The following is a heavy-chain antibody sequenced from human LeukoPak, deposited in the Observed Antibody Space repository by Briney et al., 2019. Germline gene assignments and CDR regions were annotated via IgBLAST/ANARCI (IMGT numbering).Heavy chain of an antibody. CDR3: AAFYHSAFFDY. V-gene: IGHV3-11*03. Sequence: PGGSLRLSCAASGFTFSDYYMSWIRQAPGKGLEWVSYSSSSGDYTNYADSVKGRFIISRDNDKKSLFLQMNSLRADDSAVYYCAAFYHSAFFDYWGQGILVTVSS. D-gene: IGHD2/OR15-2a*01. J-gene: IGHJ4*02. CDR2: SSSSGDYT. CDR1: GFTFSDYY.